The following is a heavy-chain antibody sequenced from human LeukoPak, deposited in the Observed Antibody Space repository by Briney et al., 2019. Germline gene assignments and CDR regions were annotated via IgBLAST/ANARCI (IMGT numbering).Heavy chain of an antibody. CDR1: GFTFSSAA. Sequence: PPGGSLRLSCAASGFTFSSAAMTWVRQAPGKGLEWVSLIGSSGGSTYYADSVKGRFTISRDNSKNTLSLQMNSLRVEDTAIYYCAKDIQLSTWGLGTMVTVSS. D-gene: IGHD5-24*01. CDR3: AKDIQLST. V-gene: IGHV3-23*01. CDR2: IGSSGGST. J-gene: IGHJ3*01.